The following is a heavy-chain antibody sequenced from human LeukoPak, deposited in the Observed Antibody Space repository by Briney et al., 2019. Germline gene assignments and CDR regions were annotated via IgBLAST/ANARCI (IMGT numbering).Heavy chain of an antibody. CDR3: ARGRYDYVGGSYRYFFDH. J-gene: IGHJ4*02. D-gene: IGHD3-16*02. CDR2: ISSSGTTI. V-gene: IGHV3-11*01. Sequence: GGSLRLSCAASGFTFSDYYMSWIRQAPGKGLEWVSYISSSGTTIKYADSVKGRFTISRDNAKNSLYLQVNSLRAEDTAVYYCARGRYDYVGGSYRYFFDHWGQGTLVTVSS. CDR1: GFTFSDYY.